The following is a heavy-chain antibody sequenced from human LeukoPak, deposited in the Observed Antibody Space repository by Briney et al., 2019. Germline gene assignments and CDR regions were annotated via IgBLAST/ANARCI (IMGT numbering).Heavy chain of an antibody. Sequence: SETLSLTCTVSGGSISSYYWSWIRQPPGKGLEWIGSMYYSGSAYYNPSIKSRVTMSFDTSERQFSLKLTSVTAADTAVYYCARYGLLGISEINGFDNWGQGTMVTVSS. CDR3: ARYGLLGISEINGFDN. J-gene: IGHJ3*02. V-gene: IGHV4-59*12. CDR2: MYYSGSA. CDR1: GGSISSYY. D-gene: IGHD2-15*01.